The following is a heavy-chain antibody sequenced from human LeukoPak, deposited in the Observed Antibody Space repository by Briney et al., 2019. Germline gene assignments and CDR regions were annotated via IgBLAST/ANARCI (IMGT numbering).Heavy chain of an antibody. CDR1: GGTFSSYA. D-gene: IGHD3-22*01. J-gene: IGHJ4*02. CDR2: IIPILGIA. CDR3: ARVGDDSSATFDY. V-gene: IGHV1-69*04. Sequence: SVKVSCKASGGTFSSYAISWVRQAPGQGLEGMGRIIPILGIANYAQKFQGRVTITADKSTSTAYMELSSLRSEDTAVYYCARVGDDSSATFDYWGQGTLVTVSS.